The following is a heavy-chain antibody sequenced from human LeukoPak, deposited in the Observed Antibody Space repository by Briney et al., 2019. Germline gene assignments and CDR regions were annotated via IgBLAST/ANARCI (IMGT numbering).Heavy chain of an antibody. D-gene: IGHD6-13*01. CDR1: GFTFSGYA. J-gene: IGHJ4*02. CDR3: AKDRGAAADFNY. V-gene: IGHV3-23*01. CDR2: IRSSGDIT. Sequence: GGSLRLSCAASGFTFSGYAMRWVRQAPRKGLEWVSGIRSSGDITSYADSVKGRFTISRDNSKNTLFLQMNSLRAEDTAVYYCAKDRGAAADFNYWGQGTLVTVSS.